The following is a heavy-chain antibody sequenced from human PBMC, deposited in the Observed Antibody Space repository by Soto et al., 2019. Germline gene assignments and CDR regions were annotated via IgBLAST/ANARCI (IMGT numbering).Heavy chain of an antibody. CDR1: GGSISGSS. J-gene: IGHJ6*02. CDR3: AGYCSSSICPEEHYFALEV. Sequence: SETLSLTCTVSGGSISGSSWSCIRQTPGKVLEWVGYIHYSGSTNYNPSLKSRVTMSVDSANNQVSLKLSSLSARDTSRYFCAGYCSSSICPEEHYFALEVCVQETTVTVSS. D-gene: IGHD2-2*01. V-gene: IGHV4-59*01. CDR2: IHYSGST.